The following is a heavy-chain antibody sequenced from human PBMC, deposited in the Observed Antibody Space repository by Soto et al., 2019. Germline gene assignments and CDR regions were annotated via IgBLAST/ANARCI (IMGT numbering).Heavy chain of an antibody. CDR2: LIPLFGTT. CDR3: ARGLNWGYRLDS. J-gene: IGHJ5*01. V-gene: IGHV1-69*06. D-gene: IGHD7-27*01. CDR1: GGTFSGHA. Sequence: QVQLVQSGAEVKKPGSSVKVSCEASGGTFSGHAISWVRQAPGQGPEWMGGLIPLFGTTQHAQNFPDRLNITADKSKSTAYMELTILRFKDTAIYYCARGLNWGYRLDSWGQGTLVTVSS.